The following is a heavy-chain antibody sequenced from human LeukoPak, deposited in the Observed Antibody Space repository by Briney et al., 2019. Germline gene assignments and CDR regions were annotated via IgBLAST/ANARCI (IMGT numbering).Heavy chain of an antibody. CDR2: ISGSGGST. Sequence: GGSQRLSCAASGFTFSNYAMSWVRQAPGKGLGWVSSISGSGGSTYYADSVKGRFTISRDNSKNTLYLQMNSLRAEDTALYYCARGGLTYYFDYWGQGTLVTVSS. CDR1: GFTFSNYA. V-gene: IGHV3-23*01. D-gene: IGHD2-8*01. J-gene: IGHJ4*02. CDR3: ARGGLTYYFDY.